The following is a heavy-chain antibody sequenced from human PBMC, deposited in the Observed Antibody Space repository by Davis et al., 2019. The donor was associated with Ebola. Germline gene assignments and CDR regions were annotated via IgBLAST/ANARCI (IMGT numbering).Heavy chain of an antibody. CDR3: TSRYSSTNDY. D-gene: IGHD6-13*01. CDR1: GFVFSDSA. Sequence: GESLKISCAASGFVFSDSAMHWVRQTSGKGLEWIGRIRTRANNYATAYAASVKGRFTISRDDSKNTAFLQMNSLKTEDTAVYYCTSRYSSTNDYWGQGTLVTVSS. V-gene: IGHV3-73*01. J-gene: IGHJ4*02. CDR2: IRTRANNYAT.